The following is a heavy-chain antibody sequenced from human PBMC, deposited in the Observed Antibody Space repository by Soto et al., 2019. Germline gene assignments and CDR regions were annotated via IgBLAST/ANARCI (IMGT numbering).Heavy chain of an antibody. V-gene: IGHV3-23*01. CDR2: ISGSGGST. J-gene: IGHJ4*02. CDR3: ARRSSGWYFDY. D-gene: IGHD6-19*01. Sequence: EVQLLESGGGLVQPGGSLRLSCAAPGFTFSNYAMNWVRQAPGKGLEWVSVISGSGGSTYYADSVKGRFTISRDNSKNNLYLKMISVRGAATAVYYCARRSSGWYFDYWGQGTLVTVSS. CDR1: GFTFSNYA.